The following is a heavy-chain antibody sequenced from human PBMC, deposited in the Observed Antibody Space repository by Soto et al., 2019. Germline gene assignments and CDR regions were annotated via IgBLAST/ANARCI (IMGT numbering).Heavy chain of an antibody. CDR3: ARDRRWTAMVSRYYYYGMDV. J-gene: IGHJ6*02. V-gene: IGHV1-69*01. CDR2: IIPIFGTA. D-gene: IGHD5-18*01. CDR1: GGTFSSYA. Sequence: SVKVSCKASGGTFSSYAISWGRQAPVQGLEWMGGIIPIFGTANYAQKFQGRVTITADESTSTAYMELSSLRSEDTAVYYCARDRRWTAMVSRYYYYGMDVWGQGTTVTVSS.